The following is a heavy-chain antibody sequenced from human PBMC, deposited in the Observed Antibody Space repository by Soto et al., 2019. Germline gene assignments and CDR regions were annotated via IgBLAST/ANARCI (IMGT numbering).Heavy chain of an antibody. V-gene: IGHV3-21*01. J-gene: IGHJ4*02. CDR1: GFTYSSYS. Sequence: LRRSCAASGFTYSSYSMNWVRQAPGKGLEWVSSISSSSSYIYYADSVKGRCTMSRDNAKNSLYLQMNSLRAEDTAVDYCATYGPSGHWGQGTLVTVSS. CDR2: ISSSSSYI. CDR3: ATYGPSGH. D-gene: IGHD2-15*01.